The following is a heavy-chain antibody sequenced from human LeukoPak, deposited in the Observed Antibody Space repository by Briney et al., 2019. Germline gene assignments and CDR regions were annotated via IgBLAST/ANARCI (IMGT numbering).Heavy chain of an antibody. V-gene: IGHV1-69*04. J-gene: IGHJ4*02. CDR2: IIPILGIA. CDR3: AAPTFRDGYNYADY. D-gene: IGHD5-24*01. CDR1: GGTFSSYA. Sequence: RASVKVSCKASGGTFSSYAISWVRQAPGQGLEWMGRIIPILGIANYAQKFQGRVTITADKSTSTAYMELSSLRSEDTAVYYCAAPTFRDGYNYADYWGQGTLVTVSS.